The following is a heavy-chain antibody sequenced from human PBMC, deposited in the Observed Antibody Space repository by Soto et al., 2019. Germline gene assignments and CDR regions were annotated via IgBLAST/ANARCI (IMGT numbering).Heavy chain of an antibody. Sequence: GGSLRLSCAVSGFTFNDYAMSWVRQGPGKGLEWVSTISVGLGGAYYAASVEGRFTISGDSSNNTLYLQMNSMRVEDTATYSCVKDSRLLGFGLLIHAFDMWGHGTMVTVSS. J-gene: IGHJ3*02. CDR1: GFTFNDYA. V-gene: IGHV3-23*01. D-gene: IGHD3-3*01. CDR3: VKDSRLLGFGLLIHAFDM. CDR2: ISVGLGGA.